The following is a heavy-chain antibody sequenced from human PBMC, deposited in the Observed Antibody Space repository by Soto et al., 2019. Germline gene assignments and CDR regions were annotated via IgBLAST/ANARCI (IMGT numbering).Heavy chain of an antibody. V-gene: IGHV3-23*01. Sequence: GGSLRLSCAASRFTFSSYALTWVRQAPGKGLEWVSTVSGRTGATYYADSVKGRFTISRDNSKNTLFLQMNSLRAEDTAIYYCARADILTDHYYPIPYFGYWGQGTLVTVSS. CDR1: RFTFSSYA. CDR3: ARADILTDHYYPIPYFGY. D-gene: IGHD3-9*01. CDR2: VSGRTGAT. J-gene: IGHJ4*02.